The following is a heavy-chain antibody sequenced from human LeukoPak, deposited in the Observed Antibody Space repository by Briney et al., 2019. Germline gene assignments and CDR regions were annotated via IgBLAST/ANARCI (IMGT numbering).Heavy chain of an antibody. CDR2: IHYSGST. V-gene: IGHV4-39*01. CDR1: GGSISSSSYY. J-gene: IGHJ3*02. Sequence: PSETLSLTCTVSGGSISSSSYYWGWIRQPPGKGLEWIGSIHYSGSTYYNPSLKSRVTISVDTSKNQFSLKLSSVTAADTAVYYCARRLRLERKNAFDIWGQGTMVTVSS. D-gene: IGHD1-1*01. CDR3: ARRLRLERKNAFDI.